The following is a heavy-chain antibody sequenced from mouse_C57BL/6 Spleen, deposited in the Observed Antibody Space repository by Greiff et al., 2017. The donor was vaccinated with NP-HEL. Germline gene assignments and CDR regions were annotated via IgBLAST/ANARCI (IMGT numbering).Heavy chain of an antibody. J-gene: IGHJ2*01. CDR3: AFITTVVDYFAY. D-gene: IGHD1-1*01. CDR1: GYAFSSSW. V-gene: IGHV1-82*01. CDR2: IYPGDGDT. Sequence: QVQLKESGPELVKPGASVKISCKASGYAFSSSWMNWVKQRPGKGLEWIGRIYPGDGDTNYNGKFKGKATLTADKSSSTAYMQLSSLTSEDSAVYFCAFITTVVDYFAYWGQGTTLTVSS.